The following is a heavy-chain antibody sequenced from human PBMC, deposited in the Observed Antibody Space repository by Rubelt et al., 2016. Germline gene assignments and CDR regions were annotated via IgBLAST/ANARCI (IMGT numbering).Heavy chain of an antibody. CDR3: ARRSSGYSSGWSNPFDY. CDR1: GYSFTSYW. J-gene: IGHJ4*02. V-gene: IGHV5-51*01. Sequence: GVKKPGESLKISCKGSGYSFTSYWIGWVRQMPGKGLEWMGIIYPGDSDTRYSPSFQGQVTISADKSISTAYLQWSSLKASDTAMYYCARRSSGYSSGWSNPFDYWGQGTLVTVSS. D-gene: IGHD6-19*01. CDR2: IYPGDSDT.